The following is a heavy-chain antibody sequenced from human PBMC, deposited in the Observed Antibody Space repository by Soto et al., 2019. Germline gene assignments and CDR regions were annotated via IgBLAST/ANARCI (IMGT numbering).Heavy chain of an antibody. CDR1: GFTFSSYA. Sequence: PGGSLRLSCAASGFTFSSYAMSWVRQAPGKGLEWVSAISGSGGSTYYADSVKGRFTISRDNSKNTLYLQMNSLRAEDTAVYYCAKDQAVYNWNQYYYYYYGMDVWGQGTTVTVSS. CDR2: ISGSGGST. CDR3: AKDQAVYNWNQYYYYYYGMDV. J-gene: IGHJ6*02. V-gene: IGHV3-23*01. D-gene: IGHD1-20*01.